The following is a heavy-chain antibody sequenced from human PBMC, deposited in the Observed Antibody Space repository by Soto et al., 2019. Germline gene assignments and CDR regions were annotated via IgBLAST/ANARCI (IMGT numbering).Heavy chain of an antibody. J-gene: IGHJ3*02. CDR2: ISGSGGST. D-gene: IGHD5-18*01. Sequence: EVQLLESGGGLVQPGGSLRLSCAASGFTFSSYAMSWVRQAPGKGLEWVSAISGSGGSTYYADSVKGRFTISRDNSKNTLYLQMNSLGAEDTAVYYCAKAWIQLSTLDDAFDIWGQGTMVTVSS. CDR1: GFTFSSYA. V-gene: IGHV3-23*01. CDR3: AKAWIQLSTLDDAFDI.